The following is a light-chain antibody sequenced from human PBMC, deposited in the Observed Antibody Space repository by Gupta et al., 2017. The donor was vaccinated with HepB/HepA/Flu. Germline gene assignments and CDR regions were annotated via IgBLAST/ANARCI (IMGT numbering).Light chain of an antibody. CDR3: QPYDDDSVI. CDR2: DDN. CDR1: SGSIADNY. V-gene: IGLV6-57*03. Sequence: NFILTQSHSVSESPGKTVIISCTRSSGSIADNYVQWYQQRPGSAPSTVIFDDNQRPSGVPDRFSGSIDTSSNSASLTISSLRTEDEDDYYCQPYDDDSVIFGGGTKLTVL. J-gene: IGLJ2*01.